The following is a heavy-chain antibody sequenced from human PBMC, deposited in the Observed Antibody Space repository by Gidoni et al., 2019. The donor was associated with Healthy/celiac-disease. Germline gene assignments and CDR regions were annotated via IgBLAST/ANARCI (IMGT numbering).Heavy chain of an antibody. V-gene: IGHV3-30*04. Sequence: QVQLVDSGGGVVQPGSSLRLSCAASGLTFSTYAMHWVRQGPGKGLEWVAVISYDGSNKYYADSVKGRFTISRDNSKNTLYLQMNSLRAEDTAVYYCARDYIPAAGIDNWFDPWGQGTLVTVSS. CDR3: ARDYIPAAGIDNWFDP. D-gene: IGHD6-13*01. J-gene: IGHJ5*02. CDR2: ISYDGSNK. CDR1: GLTFSTYA.